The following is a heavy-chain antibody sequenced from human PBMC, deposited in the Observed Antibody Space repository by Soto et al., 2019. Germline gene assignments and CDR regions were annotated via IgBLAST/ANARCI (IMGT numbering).Heavy chain of an antibody. CDR1: GGSISSYY. D-gene: IGHD2-15*01. CDR3: ARHFCSGSGCYYYDY. V-gene: IGHV4-59*08. J-gene: IGHJ4*02. Sequence: SETLSLTCTVSGGSISSYYWSWIRQPPGKGLEWIGYIHYTGSTDYNPSLKSRVTISVDASKNQFSLKLSSVTAADTAVYYCARHFCSGSGCYYYDYWGQGTLVTVSS. CDR2: IHYTGST.